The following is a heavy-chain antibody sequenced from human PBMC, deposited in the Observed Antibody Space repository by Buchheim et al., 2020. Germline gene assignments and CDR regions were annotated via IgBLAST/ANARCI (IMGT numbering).Heavy chain of an antibody. J-gene: IGHJ4*02. D-gene: IGHD7-27*01. V-gene: IGHV3-23*01. Sequence: EVQLLESGGGLVQPGGSLRLSCAASGLTFSTSAMSWVRQAPGEGREWVSTISITGGTTYYADSVKGRLTISRQTSNNTLYLQMNSLRAEDTAVYECVGGKLTGRFDYWGQGTL. CDR2: ISITGGTT. CDR3: VGGKLTGRFDY. CDR1: GLTFSTSA.